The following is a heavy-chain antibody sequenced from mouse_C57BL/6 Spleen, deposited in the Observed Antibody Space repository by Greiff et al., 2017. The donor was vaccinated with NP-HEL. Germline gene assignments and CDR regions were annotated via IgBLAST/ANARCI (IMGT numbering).Heavy chain of an antibody. CDR1: GYTFTSYW. V-gene: IGHV1-69*01. Sequence: QVQLQQPGAELVMPGASVKLSCKASGYTFTSYWMHWVKQRPGQGLEWIGEIDPSDSYTNYNQKFKGKSTLTVDKSSSTAYMQLRSLTSEDSAVYYCARSTGAWFAYWGQGTLVTVSA. D-gene: IGHD4-1*02. J-gene: IGHJ3*01. CDR3: ARSTGAWFAY. CDR2: IDPSDSYT.